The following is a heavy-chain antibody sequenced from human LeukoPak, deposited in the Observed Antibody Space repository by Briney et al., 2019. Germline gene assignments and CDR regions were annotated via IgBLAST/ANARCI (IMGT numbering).Heavy chain of an antibody. CDR3: ARGDGYSSSWYSPASYYYGMDV. D-gene: IGHD6-13*01. J-gene: IGHJ6*02. CDR1: GGSFSGYY. Sequence: SETLSLTCAVYGGSFSGYYWSWIRQPPGKGLEWTGEINHSGSTNYNPSLKSRVTISVDTSKNQFSLKLSSVTAADTAVYYCARGDGYSSSWYSPASYYYGMDVWGQGTTVTVSS. V-gene: IGHV4-34*01. CDR2: INHSGST.